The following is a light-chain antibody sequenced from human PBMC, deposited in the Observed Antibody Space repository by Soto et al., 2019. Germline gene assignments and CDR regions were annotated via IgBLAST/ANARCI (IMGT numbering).Light chain of an antibody. Sequence: EIVLTQSPGTLSLSPGERATLSCRASQSVSSSYLAWYQQKPGQAPRLLIYGASSRATGIPDRFSGSGSGTDFTLTISRPEPEDFAVYYCQQYTDWPWGTFGGGTKVDIK. J-gene: IGKJ4*01. CDR3: QQYTDWPWGT. V-gene: IGKV3-20*01. CDR2: GAS. CDR1: QSVSSSY.